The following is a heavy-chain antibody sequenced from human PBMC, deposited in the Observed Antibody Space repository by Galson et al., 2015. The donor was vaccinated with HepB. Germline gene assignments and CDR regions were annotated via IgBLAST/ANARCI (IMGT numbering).Heavy chain of an antibody. Sequence: SVKVSCKASGGTFSSYAISWVRQAPGQGLEWMGGIIPIFGTANYAQKFQGRVTITASESTSTAYMELSSRRSEDTAVYYCARALLWSSGSPYCYSHLWRRRTLVTPYS. J-gene: IGHJ2*01. D-gene: IGHD3-22*01. CDR2: IIPIFGTA. CDR1: GGTFSSYA. CDR3: ARALLWSSGSPYCYSHL. V-gene: IGHV1-69*13.